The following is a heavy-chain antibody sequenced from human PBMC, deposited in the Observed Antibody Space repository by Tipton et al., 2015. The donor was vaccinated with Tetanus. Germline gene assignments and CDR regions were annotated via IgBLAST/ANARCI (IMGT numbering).Heavy chain of an antibody. CDR2: INHSGTA. CDR3: ARGGRDAYNNPLGAFDV. CDR1: GGSFTDFY. V-gene: IGHV4-34*01. Sequence: GLVKPSETLSLTCAASGGSFTDFYWSWIRQVPGQGLVWIGEINHSGTANKNPSLKSRVTMSVDTSNRQFSLSLDSVTAADTGVYYCARGGRDAYNNPLGAFDVWGRGTTVTVSS. D-gene: IGHD5-24*01. J-gene: IGHJ3*01.